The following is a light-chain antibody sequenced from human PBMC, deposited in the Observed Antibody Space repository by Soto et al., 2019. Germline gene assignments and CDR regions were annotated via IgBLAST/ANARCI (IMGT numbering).Light chain of an antibody. J-gene: IGKJ1*01. CDR3: QQYSNWPPWT. CDR1: QSVTTN. V-gene: IGKV3-15*01. CDR2: GAS. Sequence: EIAMTQSPATLSVSPGERATLSCRASQSVTTNMAWYQQKPGQAPRLLIYGASTRATGVPARFSGSGSGTQFTLTISSLQSEDVAVYYCQQYSNWPPWTFGQGTKVDIK.